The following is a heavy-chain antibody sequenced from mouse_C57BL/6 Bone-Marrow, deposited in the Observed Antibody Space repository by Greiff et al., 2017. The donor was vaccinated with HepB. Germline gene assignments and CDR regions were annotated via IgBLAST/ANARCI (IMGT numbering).Heavy chain of an antibody. CDR1: GFTFSDFY. J-gene: IGHJ4*01. V-gene: IGHV7-1*01. CDR2: SRNKANDYTT. Sequence: EVKLMESGGGLVQSGRSLRLSCATSGFTFSDFYMAWVRQAPGKGLEWIAASRNKANDYTTEYSASVKGRFIVSRDTPKSNLYLQMNALRAEDTAIYYCARDATVYAMDYWGQGTSVTVSA. CDR3: ARDATVYAMDY.